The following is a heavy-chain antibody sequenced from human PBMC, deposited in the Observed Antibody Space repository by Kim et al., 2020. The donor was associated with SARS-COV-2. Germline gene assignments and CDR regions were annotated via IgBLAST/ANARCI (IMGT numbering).Heavy chain of an antibody. Sequence: GGSLRLSCAASEFTFNNYAMSWVRQAPGKGLEWVSSISGSGAGTYYEDSVKGRFTISRDNSKNTLYLQMNSLRVEDTAVYYCAKDQGWGDYSFDYWGQGTLVTVSS. J-gene: IGHJ4*02. CDR1: EFTFNNYA. CDR3: AKDQGWGDYSFDY. D-gene: IGHD4-4*01. V-gene: IGHV3-23*01. CDR2: ISGSGAGT.